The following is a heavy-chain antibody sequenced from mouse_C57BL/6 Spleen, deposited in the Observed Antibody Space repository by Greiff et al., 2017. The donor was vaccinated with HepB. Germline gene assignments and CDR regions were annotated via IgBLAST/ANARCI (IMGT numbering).Heavy chain of an antibody. CDR2: IYWDDDK. V-gene: IGHV8-12*01. Sequence: QVTLKESGPGILQSSQTLSLTCSFSGFSLSTSGMGVSWIRQPSGKGLEWLAHIYWDDDKRYNPSLKSRLTISKDTSRNQVFLKITSVDTADTATYYCARDYGSSLYYFDYWGQGTTLTVSS. J-gene: IGHJ2*01. CDR3: ARDYGSSLYYFDY. CDR1: GFSLSTSGMG. D-gene: IGHD1-1*01.